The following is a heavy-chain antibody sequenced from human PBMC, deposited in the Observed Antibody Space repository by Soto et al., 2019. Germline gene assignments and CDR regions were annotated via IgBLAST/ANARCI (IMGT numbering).Heavy chain of an antibody. Sequence: GGSLRLSCAASGFTFSSYAMHWVRQAPGKGLEWVAVISYDGSNKYYADSVKGRFTISRDNSKNTLYLQMNSLRAEDTAVYYCARSRGCSSTSCYISWGFDYWGQGTLVTVSS. J-gene: IGHJ4*02. CDR2: ISYDGSNK. CDR1: GFTFSSYA. D-gene: IGHD2-2*01. V-gene: IGHV3-30-3*01. CDR3: ARSRGCSSTSCYISWGFDY.